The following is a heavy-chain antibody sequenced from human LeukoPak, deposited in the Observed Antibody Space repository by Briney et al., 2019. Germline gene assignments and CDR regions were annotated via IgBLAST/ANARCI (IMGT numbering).Heavy chain of an antibody. D-gene: IGHD6-19*01. CDR1: GFAFSGYA. V-gene: IGHV3-30-3*01. J-gene: IGHJ3*02. Sequence: GGSLRLSCAASGFAFSGYAMHWVRQAPGKGLEWVAVISYDGSNKYYADSVKGRFTISRDNSKNTLYLQMNSLRAEDTAVYYCARRDSSGWQFRYEAFDIWGQGTMVTVSS. CDR3: ARRDSSGWQFRYEAFDI. CDR2: ISYDGSNK.